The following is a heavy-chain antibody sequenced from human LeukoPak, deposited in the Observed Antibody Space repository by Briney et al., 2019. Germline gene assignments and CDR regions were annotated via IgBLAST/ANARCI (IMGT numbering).Heavy chain of an antibody. CDR3: AGPFQKLDQPRFDY. Sequence: SETLSLTCTVSGYSISSGYYWGWIRQPPGKGLEWIGSIYHSGSTYYNPSLKSRVTISVDTSKNQFSLKLSSVTAADTAVYYCAGPFQKLDQPRFDYWGQGTLVTVSS. D-gene: IGHD3-10*01. CDR2: IYHSGST. J-gene: IGHJ4*02. CDR1: GYSISSGYY. V-gene: IGHV4-38-2*02.